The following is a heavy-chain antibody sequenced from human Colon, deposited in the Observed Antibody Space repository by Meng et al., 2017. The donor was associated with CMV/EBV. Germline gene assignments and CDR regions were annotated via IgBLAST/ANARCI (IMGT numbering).Heavy chain of an antibody. CDR3: ASYRYGTKDGHVLA. Sequence: GGSLRLSCAASGFTFSNYWMHWVRQAPGQGLVWVSRINSDGSSTDYADSVKGRFTISRDNAKDTLYLQMNSLRAEDTAVYYCASYRYGTKDGHVLAWGQGTLVTVSS. V-gene: IGHV3-74*01. CDR1: GFTFSNYW. CDR2: INSDGSST. D-gene: IGHD1-1*01. J-gene: IGHJ5*02.